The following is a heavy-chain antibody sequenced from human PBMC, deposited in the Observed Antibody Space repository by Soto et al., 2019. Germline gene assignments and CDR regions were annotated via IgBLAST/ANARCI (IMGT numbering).Heavy chain of an antibody. D-gene: IGHD2-2*01. V-gene: IGHV5-51*01. Sequence: GESLKISCKGSGYSFTSYWIGWVRQMPGKGLEWMGIIYPGDSDTRYSPSFQGQVTISADKSISTAYLQWSSLKASDTAMYYCARLVSAAAAASNSCYNCIEVWGPGTTVAVSS. J-gene: IGHJ6*02. CDR2: IYPGDSDT. CDR3: ARLVSAAAAASNSCYNCIEV. CDR1: GYSFTSYW.